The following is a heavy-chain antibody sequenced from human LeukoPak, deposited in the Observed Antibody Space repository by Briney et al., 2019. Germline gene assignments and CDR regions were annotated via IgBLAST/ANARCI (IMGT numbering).Heavy chain of an antibody. J-gene: IGHJ4*02. CDR2: ISGSGGST. CDR3: ARGDGYNFFDY. D-gene: IGHD5-24*01. Sequence: GGSLRLSCAASGFSFRSYAMRGVRQAPGKGLEWVSAISGSGGSTYYADSVKGRFTISRDNSKNTLYLQMNSLRAEDTAVYYCARGDGYNFFDYWGQGTLVTVSS. CDR1: GFSFRSYA. V-gene: IGHV3-23*01.